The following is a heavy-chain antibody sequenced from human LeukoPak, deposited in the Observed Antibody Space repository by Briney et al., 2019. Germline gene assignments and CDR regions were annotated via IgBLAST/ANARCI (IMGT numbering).Heavy chain of an antibody. CDR2: IPYDGSNK. J-gene: IGHJ4*02. D-gene: IGHD1-1*01. Sequence: GGSLRLSCAASGFTFSSYSMHWVRQAPGKGLEWVAVIPYDGSNKYYADSVKGRFTISRDNSKNTLYLQMNSLRAEDTAVYYCANTPQLWTQFDYWGQGALVGVCS. CDR3: ANTPQLWTQFDY. CDR1: GFTFSSYS. V-gene: IGHV3-30*18.